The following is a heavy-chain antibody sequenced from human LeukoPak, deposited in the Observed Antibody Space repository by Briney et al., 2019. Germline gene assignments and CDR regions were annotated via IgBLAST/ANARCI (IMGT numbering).Heavy chain of an antibody. V-gene: IGHV3-74*01. CDR3: AKAAAAPGFDF. Sequence: GGSLRLSCAASGFGFSSNWMHWVRQAPGEGLVWVLRINAGGSATSYADSVEGRFTISRDNAKDTLYLQMNSLRAEDTALYYCAKAAAAPGFDFWGQGTLVTVSS. CDR2: INAGGSAT. J-gene: IGHJ4*02. D-gene: IGHD6-13*01. CDR1: GFGFSSNW.